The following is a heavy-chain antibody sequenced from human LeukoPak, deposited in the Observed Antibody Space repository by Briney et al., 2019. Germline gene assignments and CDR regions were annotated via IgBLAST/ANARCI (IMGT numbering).Heavy chain of an antibody. Sequence: SETLSLTCAVYGGSFSGYYWSWIRQPPGKGLEWIGEINHSGSTNYNPSLKSRVTISVDTSKNQFSLKLSAVTAADTAVYYCARGRGVAAKDYWGQGTLVTVSS. CDR2: INHSGST. V-gene: IGHV4-34*01. D-gene: IGHD3-10*01. CDR1: GGSFSGYY. CDR3: ARGRGVAAKDY. J-gene: IGHJ4*02.